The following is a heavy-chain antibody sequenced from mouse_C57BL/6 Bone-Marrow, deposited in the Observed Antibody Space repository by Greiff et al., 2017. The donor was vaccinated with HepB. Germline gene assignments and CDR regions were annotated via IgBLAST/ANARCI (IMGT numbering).Heavy chain of an antibody. D-gene: IGHD2-1*01. Sequence: QVQLQQSGAELVRPGSSVKLSCKASGYTFTSYWMDWVKQRPGQGLEWIGNIYPSDSETHYNQKFKDKATLTVDKSSSTAYMQLSSLTSEDSAVYYCARERGYGNSYAMDYWGQGTSVTVSS. J-gene: IGHJ4*01. CDR1: GYTFTSYW. CDR3: ARERGYGNSYAMDY. V-gene: IGHV1-61*01. CDR2: IYPSDSET.